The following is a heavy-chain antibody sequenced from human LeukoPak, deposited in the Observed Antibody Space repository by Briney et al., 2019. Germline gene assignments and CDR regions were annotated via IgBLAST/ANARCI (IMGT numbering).Heavy chain of an antibody. J-gene: IGHJ4*02. D-gene: IGHD3-22*01. CDR1: GGSISSGDYY. V-gene: IGHV4-30-4*08. CDR3: ARDPHYYDSSGYFDY. CDR2: IYYSGGT. Sequence: SETLSLTCTVSGGSISSGDYYWSWIRQPPGKGLEWIGYIYYSGGTYYNPSLKSRVTISVDTSKNQFSLKLSSVTAADTAVYYCARDPHYYDSSGYFDYWGQGTLVTVSS.